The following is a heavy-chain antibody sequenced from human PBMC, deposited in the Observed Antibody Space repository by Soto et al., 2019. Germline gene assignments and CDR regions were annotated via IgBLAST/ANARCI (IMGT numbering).Heavy chain of an antibody. V-gene: IGHV1-2*04. D-gene: IGHD2-15*01. J-gene: IGHJ6*02. CDR3: ARDADSVTYCSGGSCSSGGPYYYGMDV. CDR1: GYTFTGYY. Sequence: ASVKVSCKASGYTFTGYYMHWVRQAPGQGLEWMGWINPNSGGTNYAQKFQGWVTMTRDTSISTAYMELSRLRSDDTAVYYCARDADSVTYCSGGSCSSGGPYYYGMDVWGQGTTVTVSS. CDR2: INPNSGGT.